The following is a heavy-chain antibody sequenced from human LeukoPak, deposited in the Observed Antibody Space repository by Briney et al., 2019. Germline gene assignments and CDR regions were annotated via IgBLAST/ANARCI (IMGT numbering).Heavy chain of an antibody. Sequence: GGSLRLSCAASGFTFSSYGMHWVRQAPGKGLEWMAFIRSDGSNKYYADSVKGRFTISRDNSKNTLYLQMNSLRAEDTAVYYCAKGKPAPRNTALIMRGAFDIWGQGTMVTVSS. CDR1: GFTFSSYG. J-gene: IGHJ3*02. D-gene: IGHD5-18*01. V-gene: IGHV3-30*02. CDR2: IRSDGSNK. CDR3: AKGKPAPRNTALIMRGAFDI.